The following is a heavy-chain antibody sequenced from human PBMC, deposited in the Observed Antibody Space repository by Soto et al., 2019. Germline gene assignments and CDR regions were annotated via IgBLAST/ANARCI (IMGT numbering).Heavy chain of an antibody. CDR1: GGSFSGYY. CDR2: INHSGST. CDR3: GRLIEAATGLSGRDY. D-gene: IGHD2-15*01. Sequence: PSETLSLTCAVYGGSFSGYYWSWIRQPPGKGLEWIGEINHSGSTNYNPSLKSRVRISLDPSKNQFSLKLDAVTASDTAVYYCGRLIEAATGLSGRDYWSQGTRVTVSS. J-gene: IGHJ4*02. V-gene: IGHV4-34*01.